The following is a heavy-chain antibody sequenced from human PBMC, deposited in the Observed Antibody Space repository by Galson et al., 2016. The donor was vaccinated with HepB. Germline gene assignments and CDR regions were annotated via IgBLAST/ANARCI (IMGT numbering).Heavy chain of an antibody. J-gene: IGHJ3*02. Sequence: SLRLSCAASGFSISGYAMHWVRQAPGKGLEWVAFMSHDENNEQYPDSVKGRFAIARDNPRNMLYRQMNNLRIEDAAVYYCTRVGFGVILGDAFDIWGRGTMVTVSS. V-gene: IGHV3-30*09. CDR3: TRVGFGVILGDAFDI. D-gene: IGHD3-16*01. CDR2: MSHDENNE. CDR1: GFSISGYA.